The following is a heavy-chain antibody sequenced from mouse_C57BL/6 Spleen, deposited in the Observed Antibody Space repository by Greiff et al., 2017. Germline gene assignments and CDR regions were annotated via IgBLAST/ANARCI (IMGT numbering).Heavy chain of an antibody. D-gene: IGHD1-1*01. CDR1: GYTFTSYW. CDR3: ARWDYYGSSCFDY. CDR2: IDPNSGGT. J-gene: IGHJ2*01. V-gene: IGHV1-72*01. Sequence: VKQSCKASGYTFTSYWMHWVKQRPGRGLEWIGRIDPNSGGTKYNEKFKSKATLTVDKPSSTAYMQLSSLTSEDSAVYYCARWDYYGSSCFDYWGQGTTLTVSS.